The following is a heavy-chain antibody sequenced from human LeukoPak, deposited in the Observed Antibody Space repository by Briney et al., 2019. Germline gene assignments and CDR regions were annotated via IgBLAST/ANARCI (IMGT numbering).Heavy chain of an antibody. CDR1: GYTFTSYD. J-gene: IGHJ3*02. Sequence: ASVTVSCKASGYTFTSYDINWVRQATGQGLEWMGWMNPNSGNTGYAQKFQGRVTMTRNTSISTAYMELSSLRSEDTAVYYCARLFCSSTSCYTPHAFDIWGQGTMVTVSS. V-gene: IGHV1-8*01. CDR2: MNPNSGNT. CDR3: ARLFCSSTSCYTPHAFDI. D-gene: IGHD2-2*02.